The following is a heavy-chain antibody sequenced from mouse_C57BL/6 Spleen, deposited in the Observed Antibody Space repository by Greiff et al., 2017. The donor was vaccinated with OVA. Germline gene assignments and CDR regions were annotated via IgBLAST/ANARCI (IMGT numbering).Heavy chain of an antibody. CDR2: INPSSGYT. CDR3: ARWLGAMDY. J-gene: IGHJ4*01. Sequence: QVQLQQSGAELARPGASVKMSCKASGYTFTSYTMHWVKQRPGQGLEWIGYINPSSGYTKYNQKFKDKATLTADESSSTAYMQLSSLTSEDAAVYYCARWLGAMDYWGQGTSVTVSS. V-gene: IGHV1-4*01. CDR1: GYTFTSYT. D-gene: IGHD2-2*01.